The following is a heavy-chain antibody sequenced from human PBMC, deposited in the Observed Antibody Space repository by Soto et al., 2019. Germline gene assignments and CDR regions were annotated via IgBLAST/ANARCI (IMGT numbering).Heavy chain of an antibody. Sequence: GSLRLSCAASGFTFSSYAMSWFRQAPGKGLEWVSAISGSGGSTYYADSVKGRFTISRDNSKNTLYLQMNSLRAEDTAVYYCAKDRADYDFWSGYYLDAFDIWGQGTMVTVSS. J-gene: IGHJ3*02. V-gene: IGHV3-23*01. CDR1: GFTFSSYA. D-gene: IGHD3-3*01. CDR3: AKDRADYDFWSGYYLDAFDI. CDR2: ISGSGGST.